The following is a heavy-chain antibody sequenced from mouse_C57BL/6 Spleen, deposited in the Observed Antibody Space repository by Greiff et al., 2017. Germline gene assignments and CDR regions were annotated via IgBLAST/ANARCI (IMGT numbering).Heavy chain of an antibody. Sequence: VQLVESGAELERPGASVKLSCKASGYTFTSYGISWVKQRTGQGLEWIGEIYPRSGNTYYNEKFKGKATLTADKSSSTAYMELRSLTSEDSAVYFCARRDGFGDWGQGITLTVAS. CDR2: IYPRSGNT. D-gene: IGHD2-3*01. J-gene: IGHJ2*01. CDR3: ARRDGFGD. CDR1: GYTFTSYG. V-gene: IGHV1-81*01.